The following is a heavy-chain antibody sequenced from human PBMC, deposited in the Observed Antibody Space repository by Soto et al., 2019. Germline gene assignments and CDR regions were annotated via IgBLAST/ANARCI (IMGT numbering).Heavy chain of an antibody. CDR2: ITYNSANK. D-gene: IGHD3-10*01. CDR3: ARERSYGSHEAFAV. Sequence: EVQLVESGGGLVQPGGSLTLSCAASGFNFDDYGIHWVRQAPGKGLEWVSGITYNSANKGYVDSVKGRFTVARDNAKNSLYLEMHSLRLEDTALYYCARERSYGSHEAFAVWGQGTMVNVSS. CDR1: GFNFDDYG. V-gene: IGHV3-9*01. J-gene: IGHJ3*01.